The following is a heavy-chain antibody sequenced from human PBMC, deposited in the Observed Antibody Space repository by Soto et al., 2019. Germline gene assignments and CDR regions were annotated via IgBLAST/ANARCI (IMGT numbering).Heavy chain of an antibody. V-gene: IGHV3-74*01. Sequence: EVQLVESGGGLVQPGGSLRLSCAASGFTFNNFWLHWVRQGPGKGLEWVSRINTDGSDTSYADSVKGRFAISRDNAKSTLFLQMDSLRAEDTAVYYCAIRGQIAGLAYWGQGTLVTVSS. J-gene: IGHJ4*02. CDR2: INTDGSDT. CDR1: GFTFNNFW. CDR3: AIRGQIAGLAY. D-gene: IGHD3-10*01.